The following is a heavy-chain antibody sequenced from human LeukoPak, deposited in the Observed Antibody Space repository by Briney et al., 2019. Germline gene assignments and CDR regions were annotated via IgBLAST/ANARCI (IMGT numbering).Heavy chain of an antibody. CDR2: INPSGGST. V-gene: IGHV1-46*01. J-gene: IGHJ3*02. CDR1: GYTFTSYY. CDR3: ARDLGGRNAFDI. D-gene: IGHD3-16*01. Sequence: ASVKVSCKASGYTFTSYYMHWVRQPPGQGLEWMGIINPSGGSTSYAQKFQGRVTMTRDTSTSTVYMELSSLRSEDTAVYYCARDLGGRNAFDIWGQGTMVTVSS.